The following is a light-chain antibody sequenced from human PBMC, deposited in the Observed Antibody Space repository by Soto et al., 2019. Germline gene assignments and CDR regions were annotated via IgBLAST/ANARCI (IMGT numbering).Light chain of an antibody. V-gene: IGLV2-14*01. CDR3: SSNTTSTTYV. CDR2: EVS. CDR1: SSDVGAHNL. J-gene: IGLJ1*01. Sequence: QYALTQPGSVSWSTGESITITSTGTSSDVGAHNLVPWYQQHPGKAPKLMVYEVSKRPSGVSNRFSGSKSGNTASLTISGLQAEDQADYFCSSNTTSTTYVFGNGTKVTVL.